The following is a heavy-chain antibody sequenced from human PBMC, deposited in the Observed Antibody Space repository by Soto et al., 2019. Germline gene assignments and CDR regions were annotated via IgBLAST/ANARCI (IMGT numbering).Heavy chain of an antibody. V-gene: IGHV1-18*01. D-gene: IGHD4-17*01. Sequence: ASVKVSCKASGYTFNIYGITWVRQAPGQGLEWMGWIGGYNGDTNYAQKVQDRVTMTRDTSTSTAYMELRSLRSDDTALYYCARDSTVGREAFDIWGQGTMVTVSS. J-gene: IGHJ3*02. CDR3: ARDSTVGREAFDI. CDR1: GYTFNIYG. CDR2: IGGYNGDT.